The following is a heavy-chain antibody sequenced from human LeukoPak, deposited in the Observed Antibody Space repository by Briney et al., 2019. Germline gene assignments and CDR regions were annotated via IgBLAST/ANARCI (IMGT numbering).Heavy chain of an antibody. Sequence: SVKVSCKASRYTFPSYGISGVRQAPGQGLEWLGWIRAYNGNTNSAQKLQGRVTMTTDTSTSTAYMELRSLRSDDTAVYYCARLTRDSSGYPIDYWGQGTLVTVSS. CDR2: IRAYNGNT. J-gene: IGHJ4*02. CDR1: RYTFPSYG. V-gene: IGHV1-18*01. CDR3: ARLTRDSSGYPIDY. D-gene: IGHD3-22*01.